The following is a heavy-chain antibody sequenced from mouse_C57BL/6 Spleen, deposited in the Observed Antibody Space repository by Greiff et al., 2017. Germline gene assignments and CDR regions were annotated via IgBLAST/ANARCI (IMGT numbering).Heavy chain of an antibody. CDR2: INPNNGGT. CDR3: ARSYGKDH. V-gene: IGHV1-26*01. CDR1: GYTFTDYY. D-gene: IGHD1-1*01. J-gene: IGHJ2*01. Sequence: VQLQQSGPELVKSGASVKISCKASGYTFTDYYMNWVKQSHGKSLEWIGDINPNNGGTSYNQKFKGKATLTVDKSSSTAYMELRSLTSEDSAVYYCARSYGKDHWGQGTTLTVSS.